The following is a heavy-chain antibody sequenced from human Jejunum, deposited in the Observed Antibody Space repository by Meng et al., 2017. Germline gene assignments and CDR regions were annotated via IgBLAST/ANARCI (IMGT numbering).Heavy chain of an antibody. CDR1: GFTFSTSW. CDR3: ARDPHHYALGGGTGGD. CDR2: VNPDGTAK. Sequence: GESLKISCAASGFTFSTSWMTWVRRAPGKGLEWVANVNPDGTAKHYADSVRGRFTIPKDTAENSIYLQMTSLRADNTAVYYCARDPHHYALGGGTGGDWGQGALVTSPQ. J-gene: IGHJ4*02. D-gene: IGHD3-16*01. V-gene: IGHV3-7*01.